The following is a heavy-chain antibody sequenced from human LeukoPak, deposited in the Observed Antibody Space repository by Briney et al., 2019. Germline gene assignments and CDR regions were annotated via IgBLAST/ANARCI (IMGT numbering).Heavy chain of an antibody. CDR1: GRRIIKK. CDR3: AKAGSKWYRGNDCTY. D-gene: IGHD1-1*01. J-gene: IGHJ4*02. CDR2: IYSNGNT. Sequence: PGESLRLSCVDLGGRRIIKKKSWVRQAPGKGLECVSVIYSNGNTYYADSVKGRFTISRDNSKNPVYLQMNSLRAEDTAVYYCAKAGSKWYRGNDCTYWGQGTLVTVSS. V-gene: IGHV3-53*01.